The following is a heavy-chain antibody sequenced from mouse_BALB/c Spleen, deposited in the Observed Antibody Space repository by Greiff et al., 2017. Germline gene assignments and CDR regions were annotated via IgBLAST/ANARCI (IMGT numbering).Heavy chain of an antibody. V-gene: IGHV5-12-2*01. J-gene: IGHJ2*01. CDR2: ISNGGGST. CDR1: GFTFSSYT. CDR3: ARRRYDYDYFDY. D-gene: IGHD2-4*01. Sequence: EVMLVESGGGLVQPGGSLKLSCAASGFTFSSYTMSWVRQTPEKRLEWVAYISNGGGSTYYPDTVKGRFTISRDNAKNTLYLQMSSLKSEDTAMYYCARRRYDYDYFDYWGQGTTLTVSS.